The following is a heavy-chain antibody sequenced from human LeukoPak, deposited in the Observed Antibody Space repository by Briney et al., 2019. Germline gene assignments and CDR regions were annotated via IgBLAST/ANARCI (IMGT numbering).Heavy chain of an antibody. CDR2: IYSTENT. V-gene: IGHV4-4*07. D-gene: IGHD1-26*01. CDR3: AREISGSSRRWFDP. Sequence: SETLSLTCTVSGGSISNYYWSWIRQPAGKGLEWIGRIYSTENTHYNPSLKSRVTMSVDTSKNQFSLKLSSVTAADTAVYYCAREISGSSRRWFDPWGQGTLVTVSS. CDR1: GGSISNYY. J-gene: IGHJ5*02.